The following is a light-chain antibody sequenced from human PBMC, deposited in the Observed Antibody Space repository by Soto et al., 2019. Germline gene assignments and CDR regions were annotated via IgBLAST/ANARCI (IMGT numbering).Light chain of an antibody. CDR1: QSVSSH. Sequence: DIVMTQSQATMSVSSGERAALACRAIQSVSSHLAWFQKKPGQAPRLIIYGAYTRATGIPPRFSGSGFGTAFLLTISSLQSEDFAAYYCQQYNNWPPITCGQGTRLEI. CDR2: GAY. V-gene: IGKV3-15*01. CDR3: QQYNNWPPIT. J-gene: IGKJ5*01.